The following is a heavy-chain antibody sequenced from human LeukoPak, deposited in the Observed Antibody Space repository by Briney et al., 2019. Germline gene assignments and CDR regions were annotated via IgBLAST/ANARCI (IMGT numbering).Heavy chain of an antibody. V-gene: IGHV1-46*01. CDR1: GYTFTNFY. CDR3: ARDRGTTVVTPGFAFDI. CDR2: INPSGGST. D-gene: IGHD4-23*01. J-gene: IGHJ3*02. Sequence: ASVKVSCKASGYTFTNFYIHWVRQAPGQGLEWMGIINPSGGSTSYAQKFHGRVTMTRDTSTSTVYMELSSLRSEDTAVYYCARDRGTTVVTPGFAFDIWGQGTMVTVSS.